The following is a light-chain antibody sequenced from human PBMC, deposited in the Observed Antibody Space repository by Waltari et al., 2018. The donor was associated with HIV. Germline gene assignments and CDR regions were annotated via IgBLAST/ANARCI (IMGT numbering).Light chain of an antibody. CDR2: WDN. Sequence: QSVLSQPPAASGTPGQRVTISCSGGSSNLGLYPVYWYPQFPGTAPTLLLRWDNRRPPGVPGRPSGSKSGTSASLCSTGLRSEDAAEYYWAAWDYRLSGLFGGGTKVTVL. V-gene: IGLV1-47*01. CDR1: SSNLGLYP. CDR3: AAWDYRLSGL. J-gene: IGLJ2*01.